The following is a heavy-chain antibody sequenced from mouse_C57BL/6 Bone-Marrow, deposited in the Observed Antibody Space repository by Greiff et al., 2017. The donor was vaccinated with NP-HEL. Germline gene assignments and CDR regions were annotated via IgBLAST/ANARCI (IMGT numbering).Heavy chain of an antibody. J-gene: IGHJ2*01. CDR2: IYPGSGNT. V-gene: IGHV1-76*01. CDR1: GYTFTDYY. Sequence: VKLVESGAELVRPGASVKLSCKASGYTFTDYYINWVKQRPGQGLEWIARIYPGSGNTYYNEKFKGKATLTAEKSSSTAYMQLSSLTSEDSAVYFCARWEWDYWGQGTTLTVSS. CDR3: ARWEWDY. D-gene: IGHD4-1*01.